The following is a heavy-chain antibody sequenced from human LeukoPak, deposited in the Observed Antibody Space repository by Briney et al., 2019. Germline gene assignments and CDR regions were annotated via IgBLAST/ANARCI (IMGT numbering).Heavy chain of an antibody. J-gene: IGHJ2*01. CDR2: IYHSGST. Sequence: KTSETLSLTCTVSGYSISSGYYWGWIRQPPGKGLEWIGSIYHSGSTYYNPSLKSRVTISVDTSKNQFSLKLSSVTAADTAVYYCARSAGEIVPDWYFDLWGRGTLVTVSS. CDR1: GYSISSGYY. V-gene: IGHV4-38-2*02. CDR3: ARSAGEIVPDWYFDL. D-gene: IGHD3-16*01.